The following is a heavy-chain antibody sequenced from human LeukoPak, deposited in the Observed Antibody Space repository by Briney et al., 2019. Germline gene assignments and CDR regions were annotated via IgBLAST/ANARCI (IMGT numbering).Heavy chain of an antibody. V-gene: IGHV4-61*01. CDR2: IYYSGST. D-gene: IGHD3-10*01. Sequence: PSETLSLTCTVSGGSVSSGSYYWSWIRQSPGKGLEWIGYIYYSGSTNYNPSLKSRVTISVDTSKNRFSLKLSSVTAADTAVYYCKSELPYYYGSGASDYWGQGTLVTVSS. CDR3: KSELPYYYGSGASDY. J-gene: IGHJ4*02. CDR1: GGSVSSGSYY.